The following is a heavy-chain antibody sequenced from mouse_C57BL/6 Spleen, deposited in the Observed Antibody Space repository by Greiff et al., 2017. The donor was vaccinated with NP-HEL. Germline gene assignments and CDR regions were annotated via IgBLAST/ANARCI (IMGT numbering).Heavy chain of an antibody. CDR2: ISYGGSN. J-gene: IGHJ2*01. CDR1: GYSITSGYY. Sequence: VQLKQSGPGLVKPSQSLSLTCSVTGYSITSGYYWNWIRQFPGNKLEWMGYISYGGSNNYNPSLKNRISITRDTSKNQFFLKLNSVTTEDTATYYCARLGDYAGGWYYFDYWGQSTTLTVSS. V-gene: IGHV3-6*01. D-gene: IGHD2-4*01. CDR3: ARLGDYAGGWYYFDY.